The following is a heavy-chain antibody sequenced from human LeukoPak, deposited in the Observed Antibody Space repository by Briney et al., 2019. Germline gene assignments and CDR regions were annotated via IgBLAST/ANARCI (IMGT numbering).Heavy chain of an antibody. J-gene: IGHJ4*02. CDR1: GYTFTSYD. D-gene: IGHD6-13*01. CDR2: MNPNSGNT. Sequence: ASVKVFCKASGYTFTSYDINWVRQATGQGLEWMGWMNPNSGNTGYAQKFQGRVTITRNTSISTAYMELSSLRSEDTAVYYCARAPYSSSWYYFDYWGQGTLVTVSS. V-gene: IGHV1-8*03. CDR3: ARAPYSSSWYYFDY.